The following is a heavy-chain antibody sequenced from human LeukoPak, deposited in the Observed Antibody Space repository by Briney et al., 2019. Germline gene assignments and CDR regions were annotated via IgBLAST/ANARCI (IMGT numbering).Heavy chain of an antibody. Sequence: ASVKVSCKASGYTFTGYYMHWVRQAPGQGLEWMGWINPNSGGTNYAQKFQGWVTMTRDTSISTAYMELSSLRSEDTAVYYCARDLDTAMETGFDYWGQGTLVTVSS. J-gene: IGHJ4*02. CDR1: GYTFTGYY. D-gene: IGHD5-18*01. V-gene: IGHV1-2*04. CDR3: ARDLDTAMETGFDY. CDR2: INPNSGGT.